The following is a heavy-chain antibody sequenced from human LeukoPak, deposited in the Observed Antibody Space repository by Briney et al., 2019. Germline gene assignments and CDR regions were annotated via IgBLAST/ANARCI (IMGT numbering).Heavy chain of an antibody. J-gene: IGHJ4*02. V-gene: IGHV3-74*01. D-gene: IGHD1-26*01. CDR3: ARGATYAYYQDY. Sequence: GGSLRLSCAASGFNFNTYSMNWVRQAPGKGLVWVSRIKYDASSTSYADSVKGRFTISRDNAKNTLYLQMNSLRAEDTAVYYCARGATYAYYQDYWGQGTLVTVSS. CDR1: GFNFNTYS. CDR2: IKYDASST.